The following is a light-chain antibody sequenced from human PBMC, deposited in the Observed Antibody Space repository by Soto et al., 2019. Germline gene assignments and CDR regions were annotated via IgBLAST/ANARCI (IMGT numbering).Light chain of an antibody. Sequence: QSVLTQPASVSGSPGQSITISCTGSSSDVGGYNFVSWYQQHPGRAPKLMIYEVTNRPSGVSSRFSGSKSGNTASLTISGLHAEDEAEYYCSSYSKSATLPVFGGGTKLTVL. V-gene: IGLV2-14*01. J-gene: IGLJ2*01. CDR3: SSYSKSATLPV. CDR2: EVT. CDR1: SSDVGGYNF.